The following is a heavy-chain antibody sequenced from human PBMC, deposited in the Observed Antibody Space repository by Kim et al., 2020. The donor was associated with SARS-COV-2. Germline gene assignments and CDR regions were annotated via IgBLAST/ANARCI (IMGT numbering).Heavy chain of an antibody. V-gene: IGHV4-39*01. CDR2: IYYSGST. Sequence: SETLSLTCTVSGGSITSSPYYWGWIRQPPGKGLEWIGSIYYSGSTYYNPSLKSRVTISVDTSKNQFSLKLSSVTAADTAVYYCARHEGYFDWFYGMDVWGQGTTVTASS. CDR1: GGSITSSPYY. D-gene: IGHD3-9*01. CDR3: ARHEGYFDWFYGMDV. J-gene: IGHJ6*02.